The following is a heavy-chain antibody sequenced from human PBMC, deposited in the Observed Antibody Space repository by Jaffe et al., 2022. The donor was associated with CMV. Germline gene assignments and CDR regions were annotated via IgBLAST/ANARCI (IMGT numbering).Heavy chain of an antibody. D-gene: IGHD3-9*01. V-gene: IGHV5-51*01. J-gene: IGHJ4*02. Sequence: EVQLVQSGAEVKKPGESLKISCKGSGYSFTSYWIGWVRQMPGKGLEWMGIIYPGDSDTRYSPSFQGQVTISADKSISTAYLQWSSLKASDTAMYYCAKTIDYDILTGYEFDYWGQGTLVTVSS. CDR2: IYPGDSDT. CDR1: GYSFTSYW. CDR3: AKTIDYDILTGYEFDY.